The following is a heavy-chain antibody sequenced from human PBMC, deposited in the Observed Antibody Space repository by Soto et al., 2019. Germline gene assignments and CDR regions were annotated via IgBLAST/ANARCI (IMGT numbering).Heavy chain of an antibody. Sequence: GGSLRLSCAASGFTFSSHWMHWVRQAPGQGLVWVSRINNGGSSTDYAESVRGRFTISRDNAKNSLYLQMNSLRAEDTAVYYCARGARIWGQGTMVTVSS. CDR1: GFTFSSHW. CDR3: ARGARI. V-gene: IGHV3-74*01. CDR2: INNGGSST. J-gene: IGHJ3*02.